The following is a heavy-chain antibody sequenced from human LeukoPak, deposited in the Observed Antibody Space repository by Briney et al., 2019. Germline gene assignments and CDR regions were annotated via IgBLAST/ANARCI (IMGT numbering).Heavy chain of an antibody. J-gene: IGHJ4*02. V-gene: IGHV1-18*01. D-gene: IGHD6-19*01. CDR2: ISGYNGHT. CDR3: ARVGSDSSGWRRFDY. Sequence: ASVKVSCKASGYTFTNYGISWVRQAPGQGLEWMGWISGYNGHTNYAQKLQGRVTMTTDTSTSTAYMELSRLRSDDTAVYYCARVGSDSSGWRRFDYWGQGTLVTVSS. CDR1: GYTFTNYG.